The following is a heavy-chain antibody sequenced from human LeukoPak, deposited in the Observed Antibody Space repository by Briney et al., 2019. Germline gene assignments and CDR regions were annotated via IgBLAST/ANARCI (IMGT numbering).Heavy chain of an antibody. D-gene: IGHD2-15*01. CDR3: VTDRGAINAFDI. V-gene: IGHV1-24*01. CDR1: GHTLTELS. CDR2: FDPGDGER. Sequence: ASVKVSCKVSGHTLTELSNHWVRQAPGKGLEWMGRFDPGDGERVYAQRLQGRVSMTEDTSTDTAYMDLRSLRSEDTAMYYCVTDRGAINAFDIWGQGTMVTVSS. J-gene: IGHJ3*02.